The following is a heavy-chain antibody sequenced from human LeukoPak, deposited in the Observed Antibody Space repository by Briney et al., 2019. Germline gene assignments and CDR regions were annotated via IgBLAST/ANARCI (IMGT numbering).Heavy chain of an antibody. CDR1: GFTLSNYA. V-gene: IGHV3-23*01. Sequence: PGGSLRLSCAASGFTLSNYAMSWVRQAPGKGLEWVSAISGSGGDTFYTDSVKGRFTISRDNSKNTLYLQMKGLRAEDTAVYYCVKDSVVVAGLVNYFDYWGQGTLVTVSS. CDR2: ISGSGGDT. CDR3: VKDSVVVAGLVNYFDY. D-gene: IGHD6-19*01. J-gene: IGHJ4*02.